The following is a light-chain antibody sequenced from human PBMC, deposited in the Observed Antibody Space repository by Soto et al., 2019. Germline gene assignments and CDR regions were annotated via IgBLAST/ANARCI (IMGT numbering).Light chain of an antibody. CDR1: QSVTRRL. Sequence: DIVLTQSPGTLSLSPGERATLSSRASQSVTRRLLAWYQQKPGQPPRPLIYDASSRATGIPDRFSGSGSGTEFTLTISRLDPEDFAVYYCQQYGSSPRTFGQGTKVEIK. CDR3: QQYGSSPRT. V-gene: IGKV3-20*01. J-gene: IGKJ1*01. CDR2: DAS.